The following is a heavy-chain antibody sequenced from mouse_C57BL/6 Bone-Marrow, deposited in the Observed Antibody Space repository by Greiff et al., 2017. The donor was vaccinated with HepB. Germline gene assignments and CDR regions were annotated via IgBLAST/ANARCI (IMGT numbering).Heavy chain of an antibody. Sequence: EVQLVESGGGLVKPGGSLKLSCAASGFTFSSYAMSWVRQTPEKRLEWVATISDGGSYTYYPDDVKGRFTISRDNAKNNLYLQMSHLKSEDTAMYYCARDTCDYDAGAMDYWGQGTSVTVSS. J-gene: IGHJ4*01. D-gene: IGHD2-4*01. CDR3: ARDTCDYDAGAMDY. CDR1: GFTFSSYA. CDR2: ISDGGSYT. V-gene: IGHV5-4*01.